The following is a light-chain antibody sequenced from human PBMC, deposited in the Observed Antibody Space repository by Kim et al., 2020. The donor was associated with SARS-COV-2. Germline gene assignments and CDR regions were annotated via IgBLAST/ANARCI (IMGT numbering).Light chain of an antibody. CDR3: QEYHGYSWT. Sequence: DIQMTQSPSTLSASVGDRVTVTCRASQSISNWLAWYQQKPGKAPKLLIYKASTLETGVPSRFSGSVSGTEFTLTISSLQPDDFATYYCQEYHGYSWTFGQGTKVDIK. CDR2: KAS. J-gene: IGKJ1*01. V-gene: IGKV1-5*03. CDR1: QSISNW.